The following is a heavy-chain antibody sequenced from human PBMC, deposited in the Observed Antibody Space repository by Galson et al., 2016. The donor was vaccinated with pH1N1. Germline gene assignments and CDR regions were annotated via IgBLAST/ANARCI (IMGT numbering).Heavy chain of an antibody. CDR1: GYRFIGYY. V-gene: IGHV1-2*02. D-gene: IGHD2-15*01. CDR2: VNPNGGSTKFGAP. CDR3: ATAGVVVSATGEY. J-gene: IGHJ4*02. Sequence: SVKVSCKATGYRFIGYYIHWVRQAPGQGLEWMGWVNPNGGSTKFGAPKYAQKFQVKVTLNTDTSLNTVYMELSRLTSDDTAVYYCATAGVVVSATGEYWGQGTLVTVSS.